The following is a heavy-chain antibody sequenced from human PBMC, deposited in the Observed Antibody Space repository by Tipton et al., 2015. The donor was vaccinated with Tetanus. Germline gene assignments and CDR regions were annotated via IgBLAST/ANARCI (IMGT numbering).Heavy chain of an antibody. CDR3: ARRSYCSSSRCFDAFEL. D-gene: IGHD2-2*01. CDR1: GGSMSNNY. Sequence: TLSLTCTVSGGSMSNNYWSWIRQPPGKGLEWIAYIFHSGSTNYSPSLKSRVAISMDTSKNQISLKLSSVTAADTAVYYCARRSYCSSSRCFDAFELWGQGTMVTVSS. J-gene: IGHJ3*01. CDR2: IFHSGST. V-gene: IGHV4-59*01.